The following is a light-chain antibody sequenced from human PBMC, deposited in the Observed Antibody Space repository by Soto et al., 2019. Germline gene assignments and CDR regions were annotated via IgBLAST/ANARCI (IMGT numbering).Light chain of an antibody. CDR1: SNDVGGYNY. CDR2: DVS. CDR3: SSYTSGSAFVL. J-gene: IGLJ2*01. Sequence: QSALTQPASVSGSPGQSITISCTGTSNDVGGYNYVSWYQKHPGKAPKLVIYDVSHRPSGVSNRFSGSKSANTASLTVSGLQAEDEDDYYCSSYTSGSAFVLFGGGTKLTVL. V-gene: IGLV2-14*03.